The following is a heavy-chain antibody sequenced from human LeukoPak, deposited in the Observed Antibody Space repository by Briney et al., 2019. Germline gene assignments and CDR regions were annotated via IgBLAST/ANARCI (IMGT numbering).Heavy chain of an antibody. V-gene: IGHV3-9*01. Sequence: GGSLRLSCAASGFTFSSYAMSWVRQAPGKGLEWVSGISWNSGSIGYADSVKGRFTISRDNAKNSLYLQMNSLRAEDTALYYCAKGHGGYDFWSGLFDYWGQGTLVTVSS. CDR1: GFTFSSYA. CDR2: ISWNSGSI. J-gene: IGHJ4*02. CDR3: AKGHGGYDFWSGLFDY. D-gene: IGHD3-3*01.